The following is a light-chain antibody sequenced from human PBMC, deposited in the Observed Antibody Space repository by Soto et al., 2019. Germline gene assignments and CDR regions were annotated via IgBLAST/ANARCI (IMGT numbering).Light chain of an antibody. J-gene: IGKJ3*01. CDR2: DAS. CDR3: QHCNYLPI. CDR1: QDITSY. Sequence: IQLTQSPSSLSASVGDRVTITCQASQDITSYLNWYQHKPGKAPKLLIYDASILEAGVPLRFSGSGSGTDFTLTISSLQPEDVATYYCQHCNYLPIFGPGTTVDFK. V-gene: IGKV1-33*01.